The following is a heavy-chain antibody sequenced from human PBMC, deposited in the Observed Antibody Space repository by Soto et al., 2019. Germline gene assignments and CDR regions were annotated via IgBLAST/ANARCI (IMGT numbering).Heavy chain of an antibody. CDR2: TFVTGAT. V-gene: IGHV4-61*01. CDR1: GEALGSGQSY. CDR3: ARGRSGSAGSSFGRRMDV. J-gene: IGHJ6*02. D-gene: IGHD3-10*01. Sequence: QVQLQESGPGLVKSSETLSLICFVSGEALGSGQSYWNLIRQAPGKGLEWIGQTFVTGATKYSASLQSRVTMSVDMSKSQISLTLASVAAAESAKYFCARGRSGSAGSSFGRRMDVWGHGTTVTVSS.